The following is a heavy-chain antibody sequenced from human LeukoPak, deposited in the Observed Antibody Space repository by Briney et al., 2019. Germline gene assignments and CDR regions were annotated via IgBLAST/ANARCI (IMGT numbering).Heavy chain of an antibody. Sequence: GGSLRLSCTASGFIFGDYAMSWVRQAPGKGLEWVANIKQDGSEKYYVDSVKGRFTISRDNAKNSLYLQMNSLRAEDTAVYYCARETMVRGVIIPLNWGQGTLVTVSS. CDR2: IKQDGSEK. CDR1: GFIFGDYA. D-gene: IGHD3-10*01. V-gene: IGHV3-7*01. J-gene: IGHJ4*02. CDR3: ARETMVRGVIIPLN.